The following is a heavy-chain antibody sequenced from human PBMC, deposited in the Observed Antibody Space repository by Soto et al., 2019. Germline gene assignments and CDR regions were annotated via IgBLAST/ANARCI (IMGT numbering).Heavy chain of an antibody. CDR2: IWYDGSNK. D-gene: IGHD3-22*01. J-gene: IGHJ4*02. CDR3: ARDNYYDSSGYDY. CDR1: GFTFSSYG. V-gene: IGHV3-33*01. Sequence: QVRLVESGGGVVQPGRSLRLSCAASGFTFSSYGMHWVRQAPGKGLEWVAVIWYDGSNKYYADSVKGRFTISRDNSKKTLYLQMNSLRAEDTAVYYCARDNYYDSSGYDYWGQGTLVTVSS.